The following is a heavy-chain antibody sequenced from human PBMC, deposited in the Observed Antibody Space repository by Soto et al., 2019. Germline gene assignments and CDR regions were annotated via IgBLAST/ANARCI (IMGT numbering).Heavy chain of an antibody. CDR2: IIPIFGTA. D-gene: IGHD3-22*01. J-gene: IGHJ5*02. Sequence: VASVKISCKASGGTFSSYAISWVRQAPGQGLEWMGGIIPIFGTANYAQKFQGRVTTTADESTSTAYMELSSLRSEDTAVYYCARGVYDSSGYVYMLHWFEPWGKGTLVAVSS. V-gene: IGHV1-69*13. CDR3: ARGVYDSSGYVYMLHWFEP. CDR1: GGTFSSYA.